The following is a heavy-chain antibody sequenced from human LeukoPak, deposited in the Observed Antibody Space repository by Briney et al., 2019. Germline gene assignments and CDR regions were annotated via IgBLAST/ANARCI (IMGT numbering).Heavy chain of an antibody. CDR1: GYTFTSYG. V-gene: IGHV1-18*01. J-gene: IGHJ4*02. Sequence: ASVKVSCKASGYTFTSYGISWVRQAPGQGLEWMGWISAYNGKTDYTQKFQDRVTMTTDTSTNTAYMDLRSLRSDDTAVYYCARERGDGYNLKLIEDYWGQGTLVTVSS. D-gene: IGHD5-24*01. CDR3: ARERGDGYNLKLIEDY. CDR2: ISAYNGKT.